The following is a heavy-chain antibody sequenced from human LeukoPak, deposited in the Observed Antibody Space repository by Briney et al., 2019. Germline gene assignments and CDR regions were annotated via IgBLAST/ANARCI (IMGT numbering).Heavy chain of an antibody. D-gene: IGHD3-22*01. CDR3: VRETATYYYDSGGYYRQIEVFDI. Sequence: SETLSLTCSVSGASVRSDSHYWSWIRQPPGKGLEWIGNVYYSGRTAYSPSLKSRVTISVDISKNQFSLQLNSVTAADTAVYYCVRETATYYYDSGGYYRQIEVFDIWGQGTPVIVSS. CDR1: GASVRSDSHY. J-gene: IGHJ3*02. CDR2: VYYSGRT. V-gene: IGHV4-61*01.